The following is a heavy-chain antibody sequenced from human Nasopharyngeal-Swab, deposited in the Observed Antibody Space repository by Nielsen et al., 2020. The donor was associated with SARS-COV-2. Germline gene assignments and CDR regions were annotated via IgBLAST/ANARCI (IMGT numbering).Heavy chain of an antibody. J-gene: IGHJ4*02. CDR2: IKQDGSEK. Sequence: LSLTCAASGFTFSSYWMSWVRQAPGKGLEWVANIKQDGSEKYYVDSVKGRSTIFRDNSKNTLYLQMNSLSAEDTAVYYCVRDYTVNYYGLSTDYYAPLDSWGQGTLVTVSS. V-gene: IGHV3-7*03. D-gene: IGHD3-9*01. CDR3: VRDYTVNYYGLSTDYYAPLDS. CDR1: GFTFSSYW.